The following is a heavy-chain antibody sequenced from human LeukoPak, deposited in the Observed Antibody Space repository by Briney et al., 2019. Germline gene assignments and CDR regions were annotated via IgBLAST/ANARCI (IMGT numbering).Heavy chain of an antibody. CDR1: GGYISSYY. J-gene: IGHJ4*02. Sequence: PSETLSLTCSVSGGYISSYYWGWIRQPPGKGLEWIGSIYYSGSTYYNPSLKSRVTISVDTSKNQFSLKLSSVTAADTAVYYCARAYCSSTSCYLYYFDYWGQGTLVTVSS. D-gene: IGHD2-2*01. CDR2: IYYSGST. V-gene: IGHV4-39*07. CDR3: ARAYCSSTSCYLYYFDY.